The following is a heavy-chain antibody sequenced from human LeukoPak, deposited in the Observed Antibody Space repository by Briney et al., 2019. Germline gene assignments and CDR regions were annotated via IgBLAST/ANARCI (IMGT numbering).Heavy chain of an antibody. J-gene: IGHJ4*02. CDR3: AKDFISYSSVSFFDY. D-gene: IGHD6-19*01. V-gene: IGHV3-21*01. CDR1: GFTFSSHS. CDR2: ISPDSGYI. Sequence: GGSLRLSCAASGFTFSSHSLMWVRQAPGKGLEWVSSISPDSGYIYYADSVKGRFTISRDNAENSLFLQMNSLGAEDTAVYYCAKDFISYSSVSFFDYWGQGTLVTVSS.